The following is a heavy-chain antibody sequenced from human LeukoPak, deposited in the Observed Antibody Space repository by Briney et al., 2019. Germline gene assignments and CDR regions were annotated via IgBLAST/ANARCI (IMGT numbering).Heavy chain of an antibody. V-gene: IGHV3-30*18. CDR2: ISYDGSNK. CDR1: GFTFSSYG. CDR3: AKSFGGSSWYYLAY. J-gene: IGHJ4*02. D-gene: IGHD6-13*01. Sequence: PGGSLRLSCAASGFTFSSYGMHWVRQAPGKGLEWVAVISYDGSNKYYADSVKGRFTISRDNSKNTLYLQMNSLRAEDTAVYYCAKSFGGSSWYYLAYWSQGTLVTVSS.